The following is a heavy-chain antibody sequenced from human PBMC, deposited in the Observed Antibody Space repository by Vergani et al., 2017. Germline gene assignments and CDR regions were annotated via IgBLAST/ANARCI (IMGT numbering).Heavy chain of an antibody. CDR1: GGSISSGSYY. D-gene: IGHD5-12*01. J-gene: IGHJ1*01. CDR2: LYTSGSP. CDR3: ARDLRGYSYGLEVQH. Sequence: QVQLQESGPGLVKPSQTLSLTCTVSGGSISSGSYYWNWIRQPAGKGLEWIGRLYTSGSPNYNPSIKSRVTISVDTSKNQLSLKLRSVTAADTAVYYCARDLRGYSYGLEVQHWGQGTLVTVSS. V-gene: IGHV4-61*02.